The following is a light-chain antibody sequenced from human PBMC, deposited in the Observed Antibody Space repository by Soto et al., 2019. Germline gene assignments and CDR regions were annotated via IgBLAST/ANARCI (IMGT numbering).Light chain of an antibody. CDR2: GVS. Sequence: EIVMTQSPATLSVSPGERVTLSCRASQSISSNLAWHQQRPGQAPRLLIYGVSTRATGIPARFSGSGSGTEFTLTISSLQFEDFAVYYWQKYNDWPPSWTFGQGTKVDTK. CDR1: QSISSN. CDR3: QKYNDWPPSWT. V-gene: IGKV3-15*01. J-gene: IGKJ1*01.